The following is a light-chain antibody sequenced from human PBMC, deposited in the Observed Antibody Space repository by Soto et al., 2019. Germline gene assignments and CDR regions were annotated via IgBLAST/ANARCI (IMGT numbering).Light chain of an antibody. CDR3: QQHGSSPWT. Sequence: VLTQSPGTLSLSPGGRATLSCRASQNINNNYLAWYQHKPGQAPRLLIYDASLRATGVPDRFSGSGSGTDFTLTITRLEPDDSAVYYCQQHGSSPWTFGQGT. CDR1: QNINNNY. CDR2: DAS. V-gene: IGKV3-20*01. J-gene: IGKJ1*01.